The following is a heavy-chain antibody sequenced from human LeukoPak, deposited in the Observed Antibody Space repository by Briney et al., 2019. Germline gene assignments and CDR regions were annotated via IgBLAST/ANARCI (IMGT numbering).Heavy chain of an antibody. Sequence: GGCLRLSCALSGLTFSTYAMGWVRQAPGKWLDWVATINDSGGRTHYADSVKARFTISRNKSKNTLYLQINSLGAEDTAIYYCDAADYWGQGTLVTVSS. CDR2: INDSGGRT. CDR1: GLTFSTYA. CDR3: DAADY. D-gene: IGHD6-13*01. J-gene: IGHJ4*02. V-gene: IGHV3-23*01.